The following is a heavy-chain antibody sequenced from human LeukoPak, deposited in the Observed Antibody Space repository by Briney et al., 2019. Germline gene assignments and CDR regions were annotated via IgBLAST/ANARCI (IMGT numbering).Heavy chain of an antibody. Sequence: KPSETLSLTCTVSGGSISSYYWSWIRQPPGKGLQWIGYIYNTGSPNYNPSLESRLTISIDTSKNQFSLKLSSVTAADTAVYYCARSGRYSFGPYYFDSWGQGARATVSS. CDR2: IYNTGSP. CDR3: ARSGRYSFGPYYFDS. J-gene: IGHJ4*02. V-gene: IGHV4-59*08. CDR1: GGSISSYY. D-gene: IGHD5-18*01.